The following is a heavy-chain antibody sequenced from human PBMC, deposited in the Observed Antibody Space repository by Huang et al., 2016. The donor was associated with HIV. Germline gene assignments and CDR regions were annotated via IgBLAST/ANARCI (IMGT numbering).Heavy chain of an antibody. CDR3: ARGMVRGVTLNWFDP. CDR1: GFTVSSNY. V-gene: IGHV3-53*02. Sequence: EVQLVETGGGLIQPGGSLRLSCAASGFTVSSNYMSWVRQAPGKVLGWVSVIYSGGSTNYADSVKGRFTISRDNPKNTLYLQMNSLRAEDTAVYYCARGMVRGVTLNWFDPWGQGTLVTVSS. CDR2: IYSGGST. J-gene: IGHJ5*02. D-gene: IGHD3-10*01.